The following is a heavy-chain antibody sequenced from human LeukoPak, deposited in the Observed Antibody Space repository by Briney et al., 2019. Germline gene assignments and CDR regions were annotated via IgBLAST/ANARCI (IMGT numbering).Heavy chain of an antibody. V-gene: IGHV1-18*01. CDR3: ARGFTHYDSSGYLSYYYYMDV. J-gene: IGHJ6*03. Sequence: ASVKVSCKASGYTFTSYGLTWVRQAPEQGLEWMGWISAYSGNTKYAQNLQGRVTMTTDTSTSTAYLELRSLRSDDTAVYYCARGFTHYDSSGYLSYYYYMDVWGKGTTVIVSS. CDR2: ISAYSGNT. D-gene: IGHD3-22*01. CDR1: GYTFTSYG.